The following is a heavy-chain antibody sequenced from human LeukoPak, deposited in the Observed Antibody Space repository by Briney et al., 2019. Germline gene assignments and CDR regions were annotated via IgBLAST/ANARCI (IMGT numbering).Heavy chain of an antibody. CDR1: GYTFTSYY. V-gene: IGHV1-46*01. CDR3: ARDAHYDSSGSAFDI. J-gene: IGHJ3*02. CDR2: INPSGGST. Sequence: ASVKVSCKASGYTFTSYYMHWVRQAPGQGLEWMGIINPSGGSTSYAQKFQGRVTVTRDTSTSTVYMELSSLRSEDTAVYYCARDAHYDSSGSAFDIWGQGTMVTVSS. D-gene: IGHD3-22*01.